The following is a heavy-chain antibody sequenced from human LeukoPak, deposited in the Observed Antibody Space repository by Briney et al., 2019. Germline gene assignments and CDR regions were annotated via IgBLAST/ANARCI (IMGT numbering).Heavy chain of an antibody. CDR1: GYTFTSYY. CDR3: ARGPWIQLWLPRPGSYFDY. D-gene: IGHD5-18*01. V-gene: IGHV1-2*04. Sequence: GASVKVSCKASGYTFTSYYMHWVRQAPGQGLEWMGWINPNSGGTNYAQKFQGWVTMTRDTSISTAYMELSRLRSDDTAVYYCARGPWIQLWLPRPGSYFDYWGQGTLVPVSS. J-gene: IGHJ4*02. CDR2: INPNSGGT.